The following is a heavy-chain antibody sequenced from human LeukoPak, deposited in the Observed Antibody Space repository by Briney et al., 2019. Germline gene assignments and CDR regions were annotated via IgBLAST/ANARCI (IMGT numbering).Heavy chain of an antibody. Sequence: ASVKVSCKASGYTFTGYYIHWVRQAPGQGLEWMGWINPNNGDTNFAQKFQGRVTMTRDTSISTVYMELSRLRSDDAAVYYCARVATNYYGSGSDTYYMDVWGKGTTVTVSS. J-gene: IGHJ6*03. V-gene: IGHV1-2*02. CDR1: GYTFTGYY. D-gene: IGHD3-10*01. CDR3: ARVATNYYGSGSDTYYMDV. CDR2: INPNNGDT.